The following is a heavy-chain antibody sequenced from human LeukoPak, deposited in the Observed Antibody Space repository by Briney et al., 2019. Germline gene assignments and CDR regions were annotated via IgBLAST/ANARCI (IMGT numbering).Heavy chain of an antibody. Sequence: QPGGSLRLSCTASGFTFSSYAMSWVRQSPGKGLEWVSAISGSGGSTYYADSVKGRFTISRDNSKNTLYLQMNSLRAEDTAVYYCAKALSGWSYSPLLDYWGQGTLVTVSS. V-gene: IGHV3-23*01. CDR2: ISGSGGST. CDR3: AKALSGWSYSPLLDY. D-gene: IGHD6-19*01. J-gene: IGHJ4*02. CDR1: GFTFSSYA.